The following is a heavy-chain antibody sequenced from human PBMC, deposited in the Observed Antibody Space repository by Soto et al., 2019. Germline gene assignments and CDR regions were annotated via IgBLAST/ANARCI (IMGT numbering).Heavy chain of an antibody. Sequence: GGSLRLSCAASGFTFEDFTMHWVRQAPGKGLEWVSGISWNSDNVGYGDSVKGRFTISRDNAKNSLYLQMNSLRGEDTALYYCAKEGARGRAPRPASLWRPAITYYFYHMDVWGKGTTVTVSS. CDR1: GFTFEDFT. J-gene: IGHJ6*04. CDR3: AKEGARGRAPRPASLWRPAITYYFYHMDV. V-gene: IGHV3-9*01. CDR2: ISWNSDNV. D-gene: IGHD6-6*01.